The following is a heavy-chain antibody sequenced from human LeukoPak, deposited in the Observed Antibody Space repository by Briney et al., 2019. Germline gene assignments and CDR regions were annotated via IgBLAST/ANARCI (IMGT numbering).Heavy chain of an antibody. V-gene: IGHV1-2*02. Sequence: ASMKVSFKSSGIPFIIDYMHWVRQAPGQGPEWMGWINPDTGGTNYAQKFQGRVTMTRDKSISSAFMELFDLRSDDTAIYYCTRVLPVDVWGQGTMIIVST. CDR1: GIPFIIDY. CDR3: TRVLPVDV. J-gene: IGHJ3*01. CDR2: INPDTGGT.